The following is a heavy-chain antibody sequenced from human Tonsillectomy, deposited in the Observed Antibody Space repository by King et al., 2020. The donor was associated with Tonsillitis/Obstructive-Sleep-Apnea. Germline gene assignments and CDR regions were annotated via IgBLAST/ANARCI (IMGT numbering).Heavy chain of an antibody. J-gene: IGHJ6*03. CDR3: ARDPQSYGSGSYYHYYYYYMDV. V-gene: IGHV3-33*01. CDR1: GFIFSSYG. D-gene: IGHD3-10*01. CDR2: IWYDGSNK. Sequence: VQLVESGGGVVQPGRSLRLSCAASGFIFSSYGMHWVRQAPGKGLEWVAVIWYDGSNKYYADSVKGRFTISRDNSKNTLYLQMNSLRAADTAVYYCARDPQSYGSGSYYHYYYYYMDVWGKGTTVTVSS.